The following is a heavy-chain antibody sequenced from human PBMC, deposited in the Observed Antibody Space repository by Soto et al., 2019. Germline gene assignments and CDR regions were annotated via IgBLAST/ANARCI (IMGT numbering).Heavy chain of an antibody. CDR2: ISGSGGST. Sequence: EVQLLESGGGLVQPGGSLRLSCAASGFTFSSYAMSWVRQAPGKGLEWVSAISGSGGSTYYADSVKGRFTIARNNSKNTLDLHMNSMTADDTAVSNCAKEGETTVATASRYWGQGTLVTVSS. CDR3: AKEGETTVATASRY. D-gene: IGHD4-17*01. J-gene: IGHJ4*02. V-gene: IGHV3-23*01. CDR1: GFTFSSYA.